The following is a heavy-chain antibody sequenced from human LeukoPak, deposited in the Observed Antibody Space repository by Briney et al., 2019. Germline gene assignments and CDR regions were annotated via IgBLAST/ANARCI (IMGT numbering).Heavy chain of an antibody. CDR3: ATLGLLRGAGFNLATHFDY. Sequence: TSETLSLTCTVSGVSISNNYFYWAWLRQPPGTGLELIGYVHHTGSTFHNSSLKSRVTISADTSQNQFSLSLTSVTAADTAVYYCATLGLLRGAGFNLATHFDYWGQGTLVAVSS. CDR2: VHHTGST. J-gene: IGHJ4*02. CDR1: GVSISNNYFY. V-gene: IGHV4-39*01. D-gene: IGHD1-26*01.